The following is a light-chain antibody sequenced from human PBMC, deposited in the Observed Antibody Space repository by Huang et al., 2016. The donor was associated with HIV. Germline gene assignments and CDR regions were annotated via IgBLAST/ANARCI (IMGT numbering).Light chain of an antibody. CDR1: QSISSY. Sequence: DIQMTQSPSSLSASVGDRVTITCRASQSISSYLIWYQQKPGKAPKLLIYSASTLQSGVPSRFSGSGAGTDFTLNISSLQPEDFATYYGQQSYDTPTFGQGTKVEIK. CDR2: SAS. V-gene: IGKV1-39*01. CDR3: QQSYDTPT. J-gene: IGKJ1*01.